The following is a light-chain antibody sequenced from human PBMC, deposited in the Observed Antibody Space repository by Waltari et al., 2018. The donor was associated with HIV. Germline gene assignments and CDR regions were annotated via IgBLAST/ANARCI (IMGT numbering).Light chain of an antibody. Sequence: QSVLTQPPSVSGAPGQRVTISCTGRSSNIGAGYPVHWYQPLPGTAPKLLIFANTNRPSGVPERFSGSKSGTSASLAISGLQADDEVDYYCQSFDNILVRYVFGNGTKVTVL. CDR1: SSNIGAGYP. V-gene: IGLV1-40*01. CDR2: ANT. CDR3: QSFDNILVRYV. J-gene: IGLJ1*01.